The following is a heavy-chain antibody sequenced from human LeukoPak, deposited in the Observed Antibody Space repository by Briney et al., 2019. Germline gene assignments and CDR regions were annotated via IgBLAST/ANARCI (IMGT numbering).Heavy chain of an antibody. CDR1: AFTFSAYG. D-gene: IGHD3-22*01. CDR2: IRFDGVNK. J-gene: IGHJ6*03. CDR3: AKDPSRDDSSGTGYYMDV. Sequence: GGSLRLSCAASAFTFSAYGMHWVRQTPGKGLEWVAFIRFDGVNKYYADSVKGRFTISRDNSKNTLYLQMNSLRAEDTAVYYCAKDPSRDDSSGTGYYMDVWGKGTTVTISS. V-gene: IGHV3-30*02.